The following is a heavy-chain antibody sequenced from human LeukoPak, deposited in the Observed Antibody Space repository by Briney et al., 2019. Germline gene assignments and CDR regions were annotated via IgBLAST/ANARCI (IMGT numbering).Heavy chain of an antibody. J-gene: IGHJ6*03. CDR2: ISASGGST. V-gene: IGHV3-23*01. D-gene: IGHD3-3*01. CDR1: GFTFSTSA. Sequence: PGGSLRLSCAASGFTFSTSAMTWVRQAPGKGLEWVSGISASGGSTYYADSVKGRFTISRDNSKNTLYLQMNSLRAEDTAVYYCAKNFRFLGYYYMDVWGKGTTVTVSS. CDR3: AKNFRFLGYYYMDV.